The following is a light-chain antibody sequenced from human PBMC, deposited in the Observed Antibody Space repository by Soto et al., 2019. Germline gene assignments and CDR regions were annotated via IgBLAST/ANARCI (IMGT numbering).Light chain of an antibody. V-gene: IGLV2-14*01. CDR2: EVT. Sequence: QSALTEPACVSVSPGQSIIVSCTGTSSDVGAYNYVSWYQQHPDKAPKVMIYEVTNRPSGVSNRFSGSKSGNTASLTISGLQAEDEADYYCSSYTRSDIFVFGTGTKVTV. CDR3: SSYTRSDIFV. CDR1: SSDVGAYNY. J-gene: IGLJ1*01.